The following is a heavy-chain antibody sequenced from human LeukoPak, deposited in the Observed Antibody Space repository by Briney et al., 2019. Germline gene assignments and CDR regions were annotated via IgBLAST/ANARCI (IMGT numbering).Heavy chain of an antibody. Sequence: ASVKVSCKASGYTFTSYGISWVRQAPGQGLEWMGRIIPIFGTANYAQKFQGRVTITTDESTSTAYMELSSLRSEDTAVYYCARSGIQLWFDAWFDPWGQGTLVTVSS. V-gene: IGHV1-69*05. J-gene: IGHJ5*02. D-gene: IGHD5-18*01. CDR3: ARSGIQLWFDAWFDP. CDR2: IIPIFGTA. CDR1: GYTFTSYG.